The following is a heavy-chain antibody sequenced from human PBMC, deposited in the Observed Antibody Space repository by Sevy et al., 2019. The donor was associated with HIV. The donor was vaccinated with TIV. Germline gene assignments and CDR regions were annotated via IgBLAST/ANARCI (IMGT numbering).Heavy chain of an antibody. CDR2: IWYDGSNK. D-gene: IGHD2-2*03. J-gene: IGHJ6*02. CDR1: GFTFSSYG. CDR3: ARAGDGYCSSTSCYHYYYYGMDV. Sequence: GGSLRLSCAASGFTFSSYGMHWVRQAPGKGLEWVAVIWYDGSNKYYADSVKGRFTISRDNSKNTLYLQMNSLRAEDTAVYYCARAGDGYCSSTSCYHYYYYGMDVRGQGTTVTVSS. V-gene: IGHV3-33*01.